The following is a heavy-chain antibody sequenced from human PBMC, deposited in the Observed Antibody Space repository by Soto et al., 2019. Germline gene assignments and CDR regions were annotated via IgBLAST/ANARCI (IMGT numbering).Heavy chain of an antibody. J-gene: IGHJ5*02. Sequence: PSQTLSLTCAISGDSVSSNSAAWNWIRQSPSRGLEWLGRTYYRSKWYNDYAVSVKSRITINPDTSKNQFSLQLNSVTPEDTAVYYCAREVCSSTSCPNWFDPWGQGTLVTVSS. V-gene: IGHV6-1*01. CDR2: TYYRSKWYN. CDR1: GDSVSSNSAA. CDR3: AREVCSSTSCPNWFDP. D-gene: IGHD2-2*01.